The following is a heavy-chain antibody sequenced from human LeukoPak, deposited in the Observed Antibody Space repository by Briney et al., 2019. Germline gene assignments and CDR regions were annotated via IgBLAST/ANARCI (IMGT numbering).Heavy chain of an antibody. V-gene: IGHV1-46*01. Sequence: ASVKVSCKASGYTFTSYYMHWVRQAPGQGLEWMGIINPSGGSTSYAQKFQGRVTMTRDTSTSTVYMELSSLRSEDTAVYYCAREVGATPVAYYYGMDVWGQGTTVTVSS. CDR3: AREVGATPVAYYYGMDV. CDR1: GYTFTSYY. D-gene: IGHD1-26*01. J-gene: IGHJ6*02. CDR2: INPSGGST.